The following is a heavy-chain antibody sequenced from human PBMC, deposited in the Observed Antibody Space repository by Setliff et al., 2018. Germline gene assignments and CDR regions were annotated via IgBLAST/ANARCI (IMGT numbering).Heavy chain of an antibody. CDR3: ARSRGYKHDSSGYYYDHYYYYYMDV. D-gene: IGHD3-22*01. Sequence: SETLSLTCTVSGGSISSYYWSWIRQPPGKGLEWIGYIYTSGSTNYNPSLKSRVTISVDTSKNQFSLKLSSVTAADTAVYYCARSRGYKHDSSGYYYDHYYYYYMDVWGKGTPVTVSS. V-gene: IGHV4-4*08. J-gene: IGHJ6*03. CDR1: GGSISSYY. CDR2: IYTSGST.